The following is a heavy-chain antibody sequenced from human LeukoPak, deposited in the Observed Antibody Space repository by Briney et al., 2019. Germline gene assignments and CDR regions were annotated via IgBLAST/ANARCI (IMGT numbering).Heavy chain of an antibody. Sequence: GGSLRLSCAASGFTFSSYAMSWVRQAPGKGLEWVSAISGSGGSTYYADSVKGRFTISRDNSKNTLYLQMNSLRAENTAVYYCAKVALNYDSSGYYLHWGQGTLVTVSS. D-gene: IGHD3-22*01. J-gene: IGHJ4*02. CDR2: ISGSGGST. CDR1: GFTFSSYA. V-gene: IGHV3-23*01. CDR3: AKVALNYDSSGYYLH.